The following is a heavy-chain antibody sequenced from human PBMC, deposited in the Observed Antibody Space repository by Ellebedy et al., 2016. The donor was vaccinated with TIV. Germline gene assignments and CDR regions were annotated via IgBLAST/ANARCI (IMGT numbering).Heavy chain of an antibody. J-gene: IGHJ6*02. Sequence: GGSLRLXXAASGFTFSSYAMSWVRQAPGKGLEWVSAISGSGGSTYYADSVKGRFTISRDNSKNTLYLQMNSLRAEDTAVYYCAKFKSGRTGASYYYYGMDVWGQGTTVTVSS. D-gene: IGHD7-27*01. CDR2: ISGSGGST. CDR3: AKFKSGRTGASYYYYGMDV. CDR1: GFTFSSYA. V-gene: IGHV3-23*01.